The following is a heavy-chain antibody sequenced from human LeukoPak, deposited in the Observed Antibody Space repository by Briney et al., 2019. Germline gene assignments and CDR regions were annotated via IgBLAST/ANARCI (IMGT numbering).Heavy chain of an antibody. J-gene: IGHJ6*03. V-gene: IGHV3-49*03. D-gene: IGHD3-22*01. Sequence: GGSLRLSCTASGFTFGDYAMSWFRQAPGKGLEWVGSIRSKAYGGTTEYAASVKGRFTISRDDSKSIAYLQMNSLKTEDTAVYYCTRDRRNYYDSSGYISLYYYYYMDVWGKGTTVTVSS. CDR3: TRDRRNYYDSSGYISLYYYYYMDV. CDR1: GFTFGDYA. CDR2: IRSKAYGGTT.